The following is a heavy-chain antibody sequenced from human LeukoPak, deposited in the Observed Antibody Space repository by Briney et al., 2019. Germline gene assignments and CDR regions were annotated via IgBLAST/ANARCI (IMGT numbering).Heavy chain of an antibody. D-gene: IGHD3-10*01. CDR2: MNPNSGNT. Sequence: ASVKVSYKASGYTFTSYDINWVRQATGQGLEWMGWMNPNSGNTGYAQKFQGRVTMTRNTSISTAYMELSSLRSEDTAVYYCARAGGYYYGSGSYPYGMDVWGQGTTVTVSS. V-gene: IGHV1-8*01. CDR1: GYTFTSYD. CDR3: ARAGGYYYGSGSYPYGMDV. J-gene: IGHJ6*02.